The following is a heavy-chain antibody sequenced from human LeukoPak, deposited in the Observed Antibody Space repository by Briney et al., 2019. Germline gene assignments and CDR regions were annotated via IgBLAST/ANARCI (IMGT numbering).Heavy chain of an antibody. J-gene: IGHJ4*02. CDR3: ARDTRPYYDILTGYYPLYDY. CDR1: GGTFSSYA. D-gene: IGHD3-9*01. Sequence: SVKVSCKASGGTFSSYAISWVRRAPGQGLEWMGRIIPILGIANYAQKFQGRVTITADKSTSTAYMELSSLRSEDTAVYYCARDTRPYYDILTGYYPLYDYWGQGTLVTVSS. V-gene: IGHV1-69*04. CDR2: IIPILGIA.